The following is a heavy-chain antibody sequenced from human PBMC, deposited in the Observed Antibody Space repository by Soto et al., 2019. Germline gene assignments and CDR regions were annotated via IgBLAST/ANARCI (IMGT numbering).Heavy chain of an antibody. V-gene: IGHV4-39*01. J-gene: IGHJ4*02. CDR2: IYYSGST. Sequence: PSETLSLTCTVSGGSISSSSYYWGWIRQPPGKGLEWIGSIYYSGSTYYNPSLKSRVTISVDTSKNQFSLKLSSVTAADTAVYYRARRTLLTGYYMELRDYWGQGTLVTVSS. CDR3: ARRTLLTGYYMELRDY. CDR1: GGSISSSSYY. D-gene: IGHD3-9*01.